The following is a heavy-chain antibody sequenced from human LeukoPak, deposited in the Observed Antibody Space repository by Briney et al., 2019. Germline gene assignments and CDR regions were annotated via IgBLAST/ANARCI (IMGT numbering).Heavy chain of an antibody. J-gene: IGHJ4*02. Sequence: SETLSLTCTVSGGSISTGAYYWAWIRQPPGKGLEWIGGIYYSGSTSYNPSLKSRVTISVDTSKNQFSLKLSSVTAADTAVYYCARHSMAHYDSHVSRPHFDYWGQGTLVSVSS. CDR1: GGSISTGAYY. V-gene: IGHV4-39*01. CDR2: IYYSGST. CDR3: ARHSMAHYDSHVSRPHFDY. D-gene: IGHD3-22*01.